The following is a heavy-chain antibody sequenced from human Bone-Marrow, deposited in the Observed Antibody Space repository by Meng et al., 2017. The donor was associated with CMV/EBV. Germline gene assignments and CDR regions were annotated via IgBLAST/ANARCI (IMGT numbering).Heavy chain of an antibody. CDR2: ISDSGGST. D-gene: IGHD6-19*01. Sequence: GESLKISCAASGFTFSSYAITWVRQAPGKGLEWVSAISDSGGSTYYADSVKGRFTISRDNSKNTLYLQMNSLRAEDTAVYYCAKNFRSLIAVAGPFDYWGQGTLVTVSS. V-gene: IGHV3-23*01. J-gene: IGHJ4*02. CDR3: AKNFRSLIAVAGPFDY. CDR1: GFTFSSYA.